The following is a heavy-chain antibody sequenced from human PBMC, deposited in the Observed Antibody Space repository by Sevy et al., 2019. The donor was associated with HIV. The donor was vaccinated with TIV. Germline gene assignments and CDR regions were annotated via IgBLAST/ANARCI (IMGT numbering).Heavy chain of an antibody. J-gene: IGHJ4*02. CDR2: IKQDGSEK. V-gene: IGHV3-7*01. CDR3: ARDSTYSSGLNFDY. Sequence: GGSLRLSCAASGFTFSSYWMSWVRQAPGKGLEWVANIKQDGSEKYYVDSVKGRCTISRDNAKNSLYLQMNSLRAEDTAVYYCARDSTYSSGLNFDYWGQGTLVTVSS. D-gene: IGHD6-19*01. CDR1: GFTFSSYW.